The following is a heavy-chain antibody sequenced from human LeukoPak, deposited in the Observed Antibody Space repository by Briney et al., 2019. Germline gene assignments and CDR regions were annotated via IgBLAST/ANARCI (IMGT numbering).Heavy chain of an antibody. CDR1: GFTFSSYA. D-gene: IGHD4-23*01. J-gene: IGHJ4*02. CDR3: AKDVCATVATCY. CDR2: ISGSGGST. Sequence: GGSLRLSCAASGFTFSSYAMSWVRQAPGKGLECVSAISGSGGSTYYADSVKGRFTISRDNSKNTLYLQMNSLRAEDTAVYYCAKDVCATVATCYWGQGTLVTVSS. V-gene: IGHV3-23*01.